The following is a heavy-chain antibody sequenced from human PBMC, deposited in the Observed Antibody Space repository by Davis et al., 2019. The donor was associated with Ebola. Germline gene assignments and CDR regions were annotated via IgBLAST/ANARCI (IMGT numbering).Heavy chain of an antibody. CDR3: ARGDTVTTFYNYGMDV. V-gene: IGHV1-3*01. Sequence: AASVKVSCTASGYTFTSYGISWVRQAPGQRLEWMGWINAGTGTTKYSQTFKGRVTITRDTSTSTAYMELSSLRSEDTAVYYCARGDTVTTFYNYGMDVWGQGTTVTVSS. CDR1: GYTFTSYG. CDR2: INAGTGTT. D-gene: IGHD4-17*01. J-gene: IGHJ6*02.